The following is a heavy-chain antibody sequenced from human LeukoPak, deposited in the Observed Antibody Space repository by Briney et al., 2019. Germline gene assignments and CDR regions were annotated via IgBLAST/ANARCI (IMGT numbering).Heavy chain of an antibody. J-gene: IGHJ4*02. D-gene: IGHD2-2*01. CDR2: IYYSGST. Sequence: SETLSLTCTVSGGSISSSSYYWGWIRQPPGKGLEWIGSIYYSGSTYYNPSLKSRVTISVDTSKNQVSLKLSSVTAADTAVYYCASGRSSTSGQFDYWGQGTLVTVSS. CDR3: ASGRSSTSGQFDY. CDR1: GGSISSSSYY. V-gene: IGHV4-39*01.